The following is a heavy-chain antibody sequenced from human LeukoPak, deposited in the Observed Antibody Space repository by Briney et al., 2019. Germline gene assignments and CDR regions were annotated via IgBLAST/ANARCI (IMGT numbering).Heavy chain of an antibody. CDR1: GFIFSSYW. CDR3: ASRASSGWYYYYYYMDV. J-gene: IGHJ6*03. V-gene: IGHV3-7*01. CDR2: IKQDGSEK. Sequence: GGSLRLSCAASGFIFSSYWMSWVRQAPGKGLEWVANIKQDGSEKYYVDSVKGRFTISRDNAKNSLYLQMNSLRAEDTAVYYCASRASSGWYYYYYYMDVWGKGTTVTVSS. D-gene: IGHD6-19*01.